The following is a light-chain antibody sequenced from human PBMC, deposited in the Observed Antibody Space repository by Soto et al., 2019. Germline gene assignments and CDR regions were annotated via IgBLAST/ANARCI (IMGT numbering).Light chain of an antibody. CDR3: MQALQTPLS. CDR2: LGS. Sequence: DIVMTQSPLSLPVTPGEPASISCRSSQSLRHSNGYNYLDWYLQKPGQSPQLLIYLGSNRASGVPDRFSGSGSGTDFTLKIRRXEAEDVGVYYCMQALQTPLSFGGGTKVDTK. V-gene: IGKV2-28*01. J-gene: IGKJ4*01. CDR1: QSLRHSNGYNY.